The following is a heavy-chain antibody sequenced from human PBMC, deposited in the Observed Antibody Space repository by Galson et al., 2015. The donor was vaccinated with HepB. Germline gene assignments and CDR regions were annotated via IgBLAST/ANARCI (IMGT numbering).Heavy chain of an antibody. Sequence: SCKASGYTFTSYYMHWVRQAPGQGLEWMGIINPSGGSTSYAQKFQGRVTMTRDTSTSTVYMELSSLRSEDTAVYYCARDTRLDYYYDSSGFPPTFDYWGQGTLVTVSS. J-gene: IGHJ4*02. CDR2: INPSGGST. CDR1: GYTFTSYY. CDR3: ARDTRLDYYYDSSGFPPTFDY. V-gene: IGHV1-46*01. D-gene: IGHD3-22*01.